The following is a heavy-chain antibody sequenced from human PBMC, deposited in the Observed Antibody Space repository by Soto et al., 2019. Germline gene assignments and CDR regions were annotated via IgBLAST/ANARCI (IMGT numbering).Heavy chain of an antibody. CDR2: IYWDDDK. Sequence: QITLKESGPTLVKPTQTLTLTCTFSGFSLSTSGVGVGWIRQPPGKALEWLALIYWDDDKRYSPSLKSRLTITKDTSKNQVVLTMTNMDPVDTATCYCAHMGTVTTVFDYWGQGTLVTVSS. CDR1: GFSLSTSGVG. CDR3: AHMGTVTTVFDY. J-gene: IGHJ4*02. V-gene: IGHV2-5*02. D-gene: IGHD4-17*01.